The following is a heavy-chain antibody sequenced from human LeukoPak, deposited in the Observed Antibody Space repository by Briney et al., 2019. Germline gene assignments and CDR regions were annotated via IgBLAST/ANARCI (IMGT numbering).Heavy chain of an antibody. CDR2: INQSGST. Sequence: SETLSLTCAVYGGSFSGYYWSWIRQPPGKGLEWIGEINQSGSTNYNPSLKSRVTISVDTSKNQFSLKLSSVTAADTAVYYCARRTDGYRKIDYWGQGTLVTVSS. V-gene: IGHV4-34*01. D-gene: IGHD5-24*01. J-gene: IGHJ4*02. CDR3: ARRTDGYRKIDY. CDR1: GGSFSGYY.